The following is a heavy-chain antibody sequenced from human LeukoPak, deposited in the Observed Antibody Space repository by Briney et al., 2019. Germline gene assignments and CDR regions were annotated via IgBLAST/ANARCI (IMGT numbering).Heavy chain of an antibody. V-gene: IGHV4-34*01. CDR3: ARTQMTGYYDSSGYSD. D-gene: IGHD3-22*01. Sequence: PSETLSLTCAVYGESFSGYYWSWIRQPPGKGLEWIGEINHSGSTNYNPSLKSRVTISVDTSKNQFSLKLSSVTAADTAVYYCARTQMTGYYDSSGYSDWGQGTLVTVSS. J-gene: IGHJ4*02. CDR2: INHSGST. CDR1: GESFSGYY.